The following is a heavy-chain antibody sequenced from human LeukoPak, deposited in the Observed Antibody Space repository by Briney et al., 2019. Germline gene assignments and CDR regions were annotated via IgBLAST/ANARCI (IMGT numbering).Heavy chain of an antibody. J-gene: IGHJ4*02. CDR2: INWNGGST. Sequence: GGSLRLSCAASGFTFDDYGMSWVRQAPGKGLEWVSGINWNGGSTVYADSVKGRFTISRDNAKNSLYLQMNSLRAEDTALYYCARDFEGIAAAGRPDFGYWGQGTLVTVSS. D-gene: IGHD6-13*01. CDR3: ARDFEGIAAAGRPDFGY. CDR1: GFTFDDYG. V-gene: IGHV3-20*04.